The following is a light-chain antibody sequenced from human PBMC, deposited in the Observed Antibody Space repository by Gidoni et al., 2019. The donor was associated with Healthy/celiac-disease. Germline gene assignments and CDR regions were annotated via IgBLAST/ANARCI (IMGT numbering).Light chain of an antibody. J-gene: IGLJ2*01. CDR3: CSYAGSSTYVV. CDR2: EGS. Sequence: QSALTQTASESGSPGQSITITCTGNSRDVGSYNLVSWYQQHPGKAPKLMIYEGSKRPSGVSNRFSGSKAGNTASLTISGLQAEDEADYYCCSYAGSSTYVVFGGGTKLTVL. CDR1: SRDVGSYNL. V-gene: IGLV2-23*01.